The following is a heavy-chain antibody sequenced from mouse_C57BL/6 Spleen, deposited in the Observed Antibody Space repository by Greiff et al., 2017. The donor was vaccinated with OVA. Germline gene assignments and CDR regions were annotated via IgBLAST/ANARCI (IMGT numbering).Heavy chain of an antibody. J-gene: IGHJ2*01. Sequence: VQLKESGGDLVKPGGSLKLSCAASGFTFSSYGMSWVRQTPDKRLEWVATISSGGSYTYYPDSVKGRFTISRDNAKNTLYLQMSSLKSEDTAMYYCARADYYGSSYPYYFDYWGQGTTLTVSS. V-gene: IGHV5-6*01. CDR2: ISSGGSYT. CDR1: GFTFSSYG. CDR3: ARADYYGSSYPYYFDY. D-gene: IGHD1-1*01.